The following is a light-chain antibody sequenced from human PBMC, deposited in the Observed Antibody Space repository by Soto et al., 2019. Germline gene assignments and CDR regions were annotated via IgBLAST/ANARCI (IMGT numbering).Light chain of an antibody. CDR3: ATWDSSLIAGV. J-gene: IGLJ2*01. V-gene: IGLV1-51*01. CDR2: DNN. CDR1: SSNIGNNF. Sequence: QSVLTQPPSVSAAPGQKVTISCSGSSSNIGNNFVSWYQHLPGTAPKLLIYDNNKRPSGIPDRFSGTKSGTSATLGITGLQPGDEAHYDCATWDSSLIAGVFGGGTKLTVL.